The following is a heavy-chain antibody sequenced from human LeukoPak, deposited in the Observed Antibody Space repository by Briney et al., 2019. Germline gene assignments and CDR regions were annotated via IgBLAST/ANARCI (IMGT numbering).Heavy chain of an antibody. CDR2: ISGSGGST. V-gene: IGHV3-23*01. Sequence: GGSLRLSCAASGFTFTRYAMSWVRQAPGKGLEWVSAISGSGGSTYYADSVKGRFTISRDNSKNTLYLQMNSLRAEDTAVYYCAKGPSSLIQFIDYWGQGTLVTVSS. CDR3: AKGPSSLIQFIDY. CDR1: GFTFTRYA. D-gene: IGHD5-24*01. J-gene: IGHJ4*02.